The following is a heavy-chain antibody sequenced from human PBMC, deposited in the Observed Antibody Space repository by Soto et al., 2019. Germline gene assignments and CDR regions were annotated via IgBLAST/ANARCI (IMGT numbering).Heavy chain of an antibody. J-gene: IGHJ6*02. D-gene: IGHD3-22*01. V-gene: IGHV4-39*01. CDR1: SGSISSNSYL. CDR3: ARQGRNTKIVILRHYATDF. Sequence: PSETLSLTCSVSSGSISSNSYLWGWIRQPPGKGLEWIGAILYSGDTYYSGSLKSRVTMSVDTAKNQFSLKLNSVTAADTAVYYCARQGRNTKIVILRHYATDFWGQGTAVTVSS. CDR2: ILYSGDT.